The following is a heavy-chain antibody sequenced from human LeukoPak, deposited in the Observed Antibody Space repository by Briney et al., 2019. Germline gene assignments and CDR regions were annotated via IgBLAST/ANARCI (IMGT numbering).Heavy chain of an antibody. CDR2: INTNTGNP. Sequence: ASVKVSCKASGYTFTSYAMNWVRQAPGQGLEWMGWINTNTGNPTYDQGFTGRFVFSLDTSVSTAYLQISSLKAEDTAMYYCAIRYSSGWYYFDYWGQGTLVTVSS. V-gene: IGHV7-4-1*02. CDR1: GYTFTSYA. CDR3: AIRYSSGWYYFDY. D-gene: IGHD6-19*01. J-gene: IGHJ4*02.